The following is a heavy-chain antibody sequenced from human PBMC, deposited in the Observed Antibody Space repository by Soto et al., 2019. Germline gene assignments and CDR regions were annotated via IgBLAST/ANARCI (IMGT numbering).Heavy chain of an antibody. CDR2: IYHSGST. J-gene: IGHJ5*02. CDR3: ARVSRVAPGWFDP. V-gene: IGHV4-4*02. Sequence: SETLSLTCAVSGGSICSSNWWGWVRQPPGKGLEWIGEIYHSGSTNYNPSLKSRVTISVDKSKNQFSLKLSSVTAADTAVYYCARVSRVAPGWFDPWGQGTLVTVSS. CDR1: GGSICSSNW. D-gene: IGHD2-15*01.